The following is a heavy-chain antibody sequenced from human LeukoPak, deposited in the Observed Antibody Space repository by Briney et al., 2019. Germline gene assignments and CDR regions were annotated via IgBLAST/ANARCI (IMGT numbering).Heavy chain of an antibody. CDR1: GYTFTSYG. Sequence: GASVKVSCKASGYTFTSYGISWVRQAPGQGLEWMGWISAYNGNTNYAQKLQGRVTMTTDTSTSTAYMELRSLRSDDTAVYYCARGFDVSWVDSSGYQAVDYWGQGTLVTVSS. D-gene: IGHD3-22*01. J-gene: IGHJ4*02. V-gene: IGHV1-18*01. CDR3: ARGFDVSWVDSSGYQAVDY. CDR2: ISAYNGNT.